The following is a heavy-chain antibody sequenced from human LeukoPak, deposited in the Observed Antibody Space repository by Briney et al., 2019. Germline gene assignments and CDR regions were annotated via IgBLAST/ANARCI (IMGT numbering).Heavy chain of an antibody. Sequence: GGTLRLSCAASGFTVSSNYMSWVRQTPGKGLEWVSVIYSGGSTYYADSVKGRFTISRDNSKNTLYLQMNSLRAEDTAVYYCASWGRLVGATDYWGQGTLVTVSS. V-gene: IGHV3-66*01. D-gene: IGHD1-26*01. CDR3: ASWGRLVGATDY. CDR1: GFTVSSNY. CDR2: IYSGGST. J-gene: IGHJ4*02.